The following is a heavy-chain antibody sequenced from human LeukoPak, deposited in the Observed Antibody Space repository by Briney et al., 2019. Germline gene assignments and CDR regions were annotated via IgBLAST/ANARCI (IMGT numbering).Heavy chain of an antibody. D-gene: IGHD5-12*01. Sequence: PSETLSLTCAVSGGSLTNYYWSWIRQPPGKGLEWIGGINHSGSTNNNPSLKSRITISVDTSKNQFSLKLRSVTAADSAVYYCARGLYTGYPTDWGQGTLVTVSS. CDR1: GGSLTNYY. CDR2: INHSGST. J-gene: IGHJ4*02. CDR3: ARGLYTGYPTD. V-gene: IGHV4-34*01.